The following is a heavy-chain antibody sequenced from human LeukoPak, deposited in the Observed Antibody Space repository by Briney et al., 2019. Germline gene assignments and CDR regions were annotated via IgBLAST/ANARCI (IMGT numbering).Heavy chain of an antibody. D-gene: IGHD2/OR15-2a*01. CDR3: ARGDYFIDF. CDR2: VFHAGST. V-gene: IGHV4-38-2*01. CDR1: GSSISSTYY. Sequence: PSETLSLTCAFSGSSISSTYYWAWIRQPPGKGLEWIGSVFHAGSTYYNPSLKSRVTVSVDTSKNQFSLKLTSVTAADTAVYYCARGDYFIDFWGQGTLVTVSS. J-gene: IGHJ4*02.